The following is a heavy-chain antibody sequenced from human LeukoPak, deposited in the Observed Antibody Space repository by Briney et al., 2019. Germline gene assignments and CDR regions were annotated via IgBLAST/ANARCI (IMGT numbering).Heavy chain of an antibody. J-gene: IGHJ4*02. Sequence: GESLKISCKGSGYSFSNYWSGWVRQMPGKGLEWMGIIYPGDSDTRYSPSFQGQVTISADKSISTAYLQWSSLKAPDTAIYYCARRITSNSWPDYWGQGALVTVSS. D-gene: IGHD6-13*01. V-gene: IGHV5-51*01. CDR2: IYPGDSDT. CDR1: GYSFSNYW. CDR3: ARRITSNSWPDY.